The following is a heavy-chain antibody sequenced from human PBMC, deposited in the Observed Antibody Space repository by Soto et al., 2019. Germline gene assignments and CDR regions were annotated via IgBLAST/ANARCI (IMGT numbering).Heavy chain of an antibody. J-gene: IGHJ6*03. CDR3: AKDVIRGSFYYYYMDV. D-gene: IGHD3-10*01. CDR1: AFTLADYP. V-gene: IGHV3-9*01. Sequence: SLRLSCAASAFTLADYPMHCVKQAPEKGLEWVSGISWNSGSIGYADSVKGRFTISRDNAKNSLYLQMNSLRAEDTALYYCAKDVIRGSFYYYYMDVWGKGTTVTVSS. CDR2: ISWNSGSI.